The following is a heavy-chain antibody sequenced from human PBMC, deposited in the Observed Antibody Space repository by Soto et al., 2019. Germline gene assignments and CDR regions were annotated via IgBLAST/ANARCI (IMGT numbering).Heavy chain of an antibody. V-gene: IGHV1-3*01. J-gene: IGHJ4*02. D-gene: IGHD3-22*01. Sequence: ASVKVSCKASGYTFTSYGINRVRQAPGRGLEWMGWINPGNGNTKYSQQFQGRVIIDRDTSASTAYMELSSLRSEDTAVYYCARGCYFDSSNYLAYWGLGTLVTVSS. CDR3: ARGCYFDSSNYLAY. CDR1: GYTFTSYG. CDR2: INPGNGNT.